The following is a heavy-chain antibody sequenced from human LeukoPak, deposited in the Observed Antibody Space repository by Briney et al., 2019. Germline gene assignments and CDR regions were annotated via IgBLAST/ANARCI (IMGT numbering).Heavy chain of an antibody. D-gene: IGHD4-23*01. CDR1: GYTFMGYY. V-gene: IGHV1-46*01. CDR2: INPSGGRT. Sequence: ASVKVSCKASGYTFMGYYIHWVRQAPGQGLEWMGKINPSGGRTVYAQKFQGRVTVTRDTSTSTVYMDLSSLRSEDAAVYYCVRELAGGYFDYWGQGTLVTVSS. J-gene: IGHJ4*02. CDR3: VRELAGGYFDY.